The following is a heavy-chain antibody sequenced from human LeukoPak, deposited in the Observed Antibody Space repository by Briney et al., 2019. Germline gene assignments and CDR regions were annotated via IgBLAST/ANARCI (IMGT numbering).Heavy chain of an antibody. J-gene: IGHJ3*01. D-gene: IGHD5-12*01. CDR1: GFSFSSYW. CDR2: IKTDGSSLDGSST. V-gene: IGHV3-74*01. CDR3: VRDGYAFDV. Sequence: GGSLRLSCAASGFSFSSYWMHWVRQAPVKGLVWVSRIKTDGSSLDGSSTSYADSVKGRFTISRDNAKNTLYLQMDSLRAEDTAVYYCVRDGYAFDVWGQGTMVTVSS.